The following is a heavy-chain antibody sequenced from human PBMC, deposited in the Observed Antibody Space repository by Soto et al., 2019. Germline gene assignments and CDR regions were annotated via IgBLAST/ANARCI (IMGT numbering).Heavy chain of an antibody. Sequence: LSLTCAVYGGSFSGYYWSWIRQPPGKGLEWIGEINHSGSTNYNPSLKSRVTISVDTSKNQFSLKLSSVTAADTAVYYCARKPYIVVVPADRGTHFDYWGQGTLVTVSS. CDR3: ARKPYIVVVPADRGTHFDY. V-gene: IGHV4-34*01. D-gene: IGHD2-2*01. CDR2: INHSGST. J-gene: IGHJ4*02. CDR1: GGSFSGYY.